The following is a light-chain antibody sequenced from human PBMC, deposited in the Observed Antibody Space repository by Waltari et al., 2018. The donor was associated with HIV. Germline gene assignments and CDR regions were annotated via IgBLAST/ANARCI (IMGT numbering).Light chain of an antibody. CDR1: SSNIGNTY. V-gene: IGLV1-51*01. CDR3: GTWDSSLSAV. J-gene: IGLJ2*01. CDR2: DNN. Sequence: QSVLTQPPSVSAAPGQQVTISCSGSSSNIGNTYVSWYQQLPGTAPKLLIYDNNKRPSGIPDRFSGSKSGTSATLGITGLQTGDEADYYCGTWDSSLSAVFGGGTKLTVL.